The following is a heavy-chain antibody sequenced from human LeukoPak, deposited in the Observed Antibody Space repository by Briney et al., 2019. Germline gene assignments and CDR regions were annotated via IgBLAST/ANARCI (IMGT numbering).Heavy chain of an antibody. CDR3: ARAYPYSGSKGAFDI. J-gene: IGHJ3*02. CDR2: IYTSGST. D-gene: IGHD1-26*01. V-gene: IGHV4-61*02. CDR1: GGSISSGSYY. Sequence: TLSLTCTVSGGSISSGSYYWSWIRQPAGKGLEWIGRIYTSGSTNYTPSLKSRVTISVDTSKNQFSLKLSSVTAADTAVYYCARAYPYSGSKGAFDIWGQGTMVTVSS.